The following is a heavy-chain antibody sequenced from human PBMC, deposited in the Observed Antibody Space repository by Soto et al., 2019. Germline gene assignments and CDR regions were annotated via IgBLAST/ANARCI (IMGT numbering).Heavy chain of an antibody. CDR2: INHRGST. V-gene: IGHV4-34*01. J-gene: IGHJ4*02. Sequence: QVQLQQWGAGLLKPSETLSLTCAVYGGSFSGYYWSWFRQPPGKGLEWIGEINHRGSTNYNPSLKSRVTMSVDTSKNQFPPKLSSVTAADTPVYYGARGSTGEYDNLTGYQATDSCDYWCKAT. D-gene: IGHD3-9*01. CDR1: GGSFSGYY. CDR3: ARGSTGEYDNLTGYQATDSCDY.